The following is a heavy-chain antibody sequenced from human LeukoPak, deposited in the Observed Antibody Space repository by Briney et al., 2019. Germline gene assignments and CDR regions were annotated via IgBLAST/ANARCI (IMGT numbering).Heavy chain of an antibody. CDR1: GFTFTTYS. Sequence: GGSLRLSCEASGFTFTTYSMTWVRQAPGKGLEWVSAISGSGGSTYYADSVKGRFTISRDNSKNTLYLQMNSLRAEDTAVYYCAMKRSLNSNGWSTSTAPTGYWGQGTLVTVSS. J-gene: IGHJ4*02. CDR3: AMKRSLNSNGWSTSTAPTGY. V-gene: IGHV3-23*01. D-gene: IGHD6-19*01. CDR2: ISGSGGST.